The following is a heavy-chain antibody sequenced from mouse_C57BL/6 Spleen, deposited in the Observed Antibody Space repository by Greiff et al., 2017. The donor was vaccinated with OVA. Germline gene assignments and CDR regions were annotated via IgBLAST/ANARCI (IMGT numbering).Heavy chain of an antibody. CDR3: AREGYYDGSSYWYFDV. D-gene: IGHD1-1*01. V-gene: IGHV1-53*01. CDR1: GYTFTSYW. CDR2: INPSNGGT. Sequence: QVQLQQPGTELVKPGASVKLSCKASGYTFTSYWMHWVKQRPGQGLEWIGNINPSNGGTNYNEKFKSKAPLTVDKSSSKAYMQLSSLPSEDSAVYYCAREGYYDGSSYWYFDVWGTGTTVTVSS. J-gene: IGHJ1*03.